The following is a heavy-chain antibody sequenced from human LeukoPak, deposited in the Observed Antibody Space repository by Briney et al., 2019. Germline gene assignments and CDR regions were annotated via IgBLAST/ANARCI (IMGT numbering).Heavy chain of an antibody. CDR3: ARVGGTGEIDY. J-gene: IGHJ4*02. CDR1: GGSISSGGYY. Sequence: SETLSLTRTVSGGSISSGGYYWSWIRQHPGEGLEWIGYIYYSGSTYYNPSLKSRVTISVDTSKNQFSLKLSSVTAADTAVYYCARVGGTGEIDYWGQGTLVTVSS. CDR2: IYYSGST. D-gene: IGHD1-1*01. V-gene: IGHV4-31*03.